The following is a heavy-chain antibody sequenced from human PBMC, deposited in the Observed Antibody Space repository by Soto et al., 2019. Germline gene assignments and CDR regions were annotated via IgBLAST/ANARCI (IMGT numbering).Heavy chain of an antibody. V-gene: IGHV4-39*01. CDR1: GGSISSSSYY. J-gene: IGHJ4*02. CDR2: IYYNGRT. Sequence: SETLSLTCTVSGGSISSSSYYWAWLRQPPGQGPEWIGDIYYNGRTNYNPSLKSRVIMSIDTSQNEFSLRLRSVTAADTFVYYCARLWNFGSAKYYFDYWGRGTLVTVSS. D-gene: IGHD3-10*01. CDR3: ARLWNFGSAKYYFDY.